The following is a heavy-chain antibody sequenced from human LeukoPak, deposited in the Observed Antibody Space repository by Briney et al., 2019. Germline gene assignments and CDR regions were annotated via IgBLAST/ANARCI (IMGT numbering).Heavy chain of an antibody. V-gene: IGHV1-2*02. J-gene: IGHJ6*02. CDR2: INPNSGGT. CDR3: ARDWWFGETYGMDV. CDR1: GYTLTGYH. D-gene: IGHD3-10*01. Sequence: GASVKVSCKASGYTLTGYHMPWVRQAPGPGLEWMGWINPNSGGTNYAQKFQGRVTMTRDTSISTAYMELSRLRSDDTAVYYCARDWWFGETYGMDVWGQGTTVTVSS.